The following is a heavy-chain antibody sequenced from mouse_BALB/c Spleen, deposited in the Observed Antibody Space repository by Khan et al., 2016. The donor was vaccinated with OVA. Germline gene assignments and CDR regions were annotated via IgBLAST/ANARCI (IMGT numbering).Heavy chain of an antibody. CDR3: ARSTYRYAFAY. Sequence: EVQLQESGPSLVKPSQTLSLTCSVTGDSITRGYWSWIRKFPGNKLEYMGYMLYTGYPSYNPSLKSRISITRHTSKNQYYLQLNSVTTEDTATYYCARSTYRYAFAYWGQGTLVTVSA. J-gene: IGHJ3*01. V-gene: IGHV3-8*02. CDR2: MLYTGYP. CDR1: GDSITRGY. D-gene: IGHD2-14*01.